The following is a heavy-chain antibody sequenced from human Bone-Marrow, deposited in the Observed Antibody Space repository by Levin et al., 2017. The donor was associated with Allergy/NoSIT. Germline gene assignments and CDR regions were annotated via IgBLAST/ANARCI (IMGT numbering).Heavy chain of an antibody. CDR2: INHSGST. J-gene: IGHJ4*02. Sequence: PSETLSLTCAVYGGSFSGYYWSWIRQPPGKGLEWIGEINHSGSTNYNPSLKSRVTISVDTSKNQFSLKLSSVTAADTAVYYCARETGTTGFDYWGQGTLVTVSS. D-gene: IGHD1-1*01. CDR3: ARETGTTGFDY. CDR1: GGSFSGYY. V-gene: IGHV4-34*01.